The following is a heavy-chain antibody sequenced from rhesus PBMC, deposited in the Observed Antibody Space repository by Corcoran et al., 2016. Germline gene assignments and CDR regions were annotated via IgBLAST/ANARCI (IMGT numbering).Heavy chain of an antibody. J-gene: IGHJ4*01. V-gene: IGHV4S14*01. CDR2: IRRCVNN. Sequence: QVQLQASGPGLVKPSETLSLTCAVSGYSLSSGSYWGWIRQPPGEGLEGIGHIRRCVNNYINPSHKSRGTLSVDTSKNQFALKLGSVTAADTAVYYCARRGYYSGSYSLWGQGVLVTVSS. CDR3: ARRGYYSGSYSL. D-gene: IGHD3-16*01. CDR1: GYSLSSGSY.